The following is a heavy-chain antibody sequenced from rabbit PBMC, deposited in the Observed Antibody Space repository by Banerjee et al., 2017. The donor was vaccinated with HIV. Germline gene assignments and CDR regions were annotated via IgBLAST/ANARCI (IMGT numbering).Heavy chain of an antibody. Sequence: QEQLEESGGDLVKPEGSLTLTCTASGFSLNIYEMCWVRQAPGKGLEWIACIYAGSSGSTYYANWAKGPFTISKTSSTTVTLQMTSLTAADTATYFCARDLAGVIGWNFGLWGPGTLVTVS. CDR2: IYAGSSGST. J-gene: IGHJ4*01. V-gene: IGHV1S45*01. D-gene: IGHD4-1*01. CDR3: ARDLAGVIGWNFGL. CDR1: GFSLNIYE.